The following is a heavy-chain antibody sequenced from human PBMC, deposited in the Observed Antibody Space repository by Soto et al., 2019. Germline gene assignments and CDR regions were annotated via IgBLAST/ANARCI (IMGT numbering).Heavy chain of an antibody. Sequence: ASVKVSCKASGYTFTSYYMHWVRQAPGQGLELMGIINPSGGSTSYAQKFQGRVTMTRDTSTSTVYMELSSLRSEDTAVYYCARDLSIAAAGSENYYYYYGMDVWGQGTTVTVSS. CDR3: ARDLSIAAAGSENYYYYYGMDV. V-gene: IGHV1-46*01. CDR2: INPSGGST. J-gene: IGHJ6*02. CDR1: GYTFTSYY. D-gene: IGHD6-13*01.